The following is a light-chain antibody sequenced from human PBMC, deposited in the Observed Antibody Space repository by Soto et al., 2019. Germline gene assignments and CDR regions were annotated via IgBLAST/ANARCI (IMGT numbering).Light chain of an antibody. CDR1: SSDVGGYNY. CDR3: SSYAGSNNFV. V-gene: IGLV2-8*01. Sequence: QSALTQPPSASGSPAQSVTISCTGTSSDVGGYNYVSWYQQHPGKAPKLMIYEVNKRPSGVPDRFSGSKSGNTASLTVSGLQAEDEADYYCSSYAGSNNFVFGTGTKVTVL. CDR2: EVN. J-gene: IGLJ1*01.